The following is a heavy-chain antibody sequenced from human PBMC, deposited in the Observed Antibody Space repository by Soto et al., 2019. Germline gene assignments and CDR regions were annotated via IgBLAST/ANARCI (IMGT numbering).Heavy chain of an antibody. D-gene: IGHD4-17*01. V-gene: IGHV4-31*03. CDR1: GGSISSGGYY. CDR2: IYYSGST. CDR3: GAQDYVAKGYHFET. Sequence: PSETLSLTCTVSGGSISSGGYYWSWIRQHPGKGLEWIGYIYYSGSTYYNPSLKSRVTISVDTSKTRFSLKLSSVTTADTAVYYCGAQDYVAKGYHFETWGRGTMVTVSS. J-gene: IGHJ4*02.